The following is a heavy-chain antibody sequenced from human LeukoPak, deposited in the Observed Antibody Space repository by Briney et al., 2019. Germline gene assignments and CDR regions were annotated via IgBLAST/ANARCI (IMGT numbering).Heavy chain of an antibody. Sequence: SETLSLTCAVYGGSFSGYYWSWIREPPGKGREWIGEIDNSGSANYNPALKSRVTISVDTSKNQFSLKLSSVTAADTDVYYCARDGGTNYYYYDMDVWGKGTTVTVSS. CDR3: ARDGGTNYYYYDMDV. CDR1: GGSFSGYY. J-gene: IGHJ6*03. D-gene: IGHD1-7*01. CDR2: IDNSGSA. V-gene: IGHV4-34*01.